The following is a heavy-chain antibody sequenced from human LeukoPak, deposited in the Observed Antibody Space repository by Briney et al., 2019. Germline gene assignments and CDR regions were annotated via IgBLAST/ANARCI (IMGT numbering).Heavy chain of an antibody. Sequence: PGGSLRLSCAASGFTFSSYWMSWVRQAPGKGLEWVANIKQDGSEKSYVDSVKGRFTISRDNAKNSLYLQMNSLRAEDTALYYCAKGGHGDYGWFDPWGQGTLVTVSS. CDR2: IKQDGSEK. V-gene: IGHV3-7*03. CDR3: AKGGHGDYGWFDP. CDR1: GFTFSSYW. J-gene: IGHJ5*02. D-gene: IGHD4-17*01.